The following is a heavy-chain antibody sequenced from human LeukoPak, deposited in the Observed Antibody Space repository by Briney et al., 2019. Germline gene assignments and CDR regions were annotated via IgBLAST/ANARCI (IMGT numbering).Heavy chain of an antibody. Sequence: SETLSLTCTVSGGSISSYYWSWIRQPPGKGLEWIGYIYYSGSTNYNPSLKSRVTISVDTSKNQFSLKLSSVTAADTAVYYCARHEEYSSSWYYFDYWGQGTLSPSPQ. CDR1: GGSISSYY. D-gene: IGHD6-6*01. CDR2: IYYSGST. CDR3: ARHEEYSSSWYYFDY. J-gene: IGHJ4*02. V-gene: IGHV4-59*08.